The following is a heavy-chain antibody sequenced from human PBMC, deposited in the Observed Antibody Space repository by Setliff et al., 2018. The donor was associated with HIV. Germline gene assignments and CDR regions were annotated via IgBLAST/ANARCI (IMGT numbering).Heavy chain of an antibody. CDR1: GGYISSSSYY. CDR2: INYSGRT. D-gene: IGHD3-22*01. CDR3: ARFVFGSGYYFGY. Sequence: SETLSLTCSVSGGYISSSSYYWGWIRQPPGKGLEWIGNINYSGRTQYNPSLKSRVTISVDTSENQFSLKLSSVTAADTAVYYCARFVFGSGYYFGYWGQGTLVTVSS. V-gene: IGHV4-39*01. J-gene: IGHJ4*02.